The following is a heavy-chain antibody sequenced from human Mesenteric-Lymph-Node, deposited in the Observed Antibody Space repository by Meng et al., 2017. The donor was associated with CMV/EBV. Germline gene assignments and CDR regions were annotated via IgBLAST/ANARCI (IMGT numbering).Heavy chain of an antibody. CDR3: ARWRRNFYDFWSAYHYYFDY. CDR1: GFTFSTYW. CDR2: IKQDGSEK. V-gene: IGHV3-7*01. J-gene: IGHJ4*02. Sequence: GGSLRLSCAASGFTFSTYWMSWVRQAPGKGLEWVANIKQDGSEKYYVDSVKGRFTISRDNAENSLHLHVNNLRAEDTAVYYCARWRRNFYDFWSAYHYYFDYWGLGTLVTVSS. D-gene: IGHD3-3*01.